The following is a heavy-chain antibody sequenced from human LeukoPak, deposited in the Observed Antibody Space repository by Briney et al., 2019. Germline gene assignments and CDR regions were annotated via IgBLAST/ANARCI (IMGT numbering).Heavy chain of an antibody. Sequence: GGSLRLSCAASGFTFSSYAMSWVRQAPGKGLKWVSTINDNGDGTYYADSVKGRFTISRDNSKNTLYLQMNSLRAEDTAVYYCASLLLGYWGQGTLVTVSS. CDR3: ASLLLGY. D-gene: IGHD2-15*01. J-gene: IGHJ4*02. CDR2: INDNGDGT. CDR1: GFTFSSYA. V-gene: IGHV3-23*01.